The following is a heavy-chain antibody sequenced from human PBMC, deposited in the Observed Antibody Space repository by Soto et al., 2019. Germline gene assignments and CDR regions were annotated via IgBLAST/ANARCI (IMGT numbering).Heavy chain of an antibody. Sequence: SETLSLTCTVSGGYISSSSYYWNWISQHPGKGLEWIGYIYDSGSTYCNPSLKSRITISVDTSKNQFSLKLTSVTAADTAVYYCARSVFPWGRGTLVTVSS. J-gene: IGHJ5*02. CDR2: IYDSGST. CDR1: GGYISSSSYY. CDR3: ARSVFP. V-gene: IGHV4-31*03.